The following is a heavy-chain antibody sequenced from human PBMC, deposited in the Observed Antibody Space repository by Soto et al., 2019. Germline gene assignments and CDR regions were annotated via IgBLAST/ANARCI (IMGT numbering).Heavy chain of an antibody. CDR3: VRDYDSSGYKSHY. CDR2: INSEGTGT. J-gene: IGHJ4*02. Sequence: VGSLRLSCAASGFTFSSYWMHWVRQVPGKGLVWVSRINSEGTGTIYADSVKGRFTISRDNAKNTLYLQMNSLRAEDTAVYYCVRDYDSSGYKSHYWGQGAPVTVSS. D-gene: IGHD3-22*01. V-gene: IGHV3-74*01. CDR1: GFTFSSYW.